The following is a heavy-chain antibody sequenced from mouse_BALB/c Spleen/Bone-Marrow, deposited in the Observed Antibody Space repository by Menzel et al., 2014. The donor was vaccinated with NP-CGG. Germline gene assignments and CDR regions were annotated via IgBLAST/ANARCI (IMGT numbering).Heavy chain of an antibody. CDR1: GFTFTDYY. V-gene: IGHV7-3*02. CDR2: IRNKANSYST. J-gene: IGHJ2*01. D-gene: IGHD2-3*01. Sequence: EVKLMESGGGLVQPGGSLRLSCATSGFTFTDYYMNWVRQPPGKALEWLGFIRNKANSYSTEYSASVKGRFTISRDNSQSILYRQMNALRAEDSATYYCARDMGGLLFDYWGQGTTVTVSS. CDR3: ARDMGGLLFDY.